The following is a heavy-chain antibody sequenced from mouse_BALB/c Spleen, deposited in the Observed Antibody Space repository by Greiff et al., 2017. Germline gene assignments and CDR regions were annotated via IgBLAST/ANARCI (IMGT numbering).Heavy chain of an antibody. CDR1: GYTFTSYW. CDR2: IYPGSGST. V-gene: IGHV1S22*01. J-gene: IGHJ4*01. CDR3: TTPYYAMDY. Sequence: LQQPGSELVRPGASVKLSCKASGYTFTSYWMHWVKQRPGQGLEWIGNIYPGSGSTNYDEKFKSKATLTVDTSSSTAYMQLSSLTSEDSAVYYCTTPYYAMDYWGQGTSVTVSS.